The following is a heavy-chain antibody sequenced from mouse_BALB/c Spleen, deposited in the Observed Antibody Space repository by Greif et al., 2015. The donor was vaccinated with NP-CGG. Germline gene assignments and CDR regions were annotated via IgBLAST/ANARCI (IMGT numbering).Heavy chain of an antibody. V-gene: IGHV1-84*02. Sequence: LQESGPELVKPGASVKISCKASGYTFTDYYINWVKQKPGQGLEWIGWIYPGSSNTKYNEKFKGKATLTVDTSSSTAYMQLSSLTSEDTAVYFCARRTGTEAMDYWGQGTSVTVSS. CDR2: IYPGSSNT. CDR1: GYTFTDYY. D-gene: IGHD4-1*01. J-gene: IGHJ4*01. CDR3: ARRTGTEAMDY.